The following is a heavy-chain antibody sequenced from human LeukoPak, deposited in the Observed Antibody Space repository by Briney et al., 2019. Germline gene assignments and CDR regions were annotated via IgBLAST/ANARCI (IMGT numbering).Heavy chain of an antibody. D-gene: IGHD2-15*01. Sequence: GGSLRLSCEATGFTFGNYAMAWVRQAPGKEPEWVSVITGGGADTYQIDSVKGRFTISRDNSKNTLYLQMNSLRAEDTAVYFCAKGTLGHCNGASCYPLDYWGQGTLVTVSS. CDR2: ITGGGADT. CDR1: GFTFGNYA. V-gene: IGHV3-23*01. CDR3: AKGTLGHCNGASCYPLDY. J-gene: IGHJ4*02.